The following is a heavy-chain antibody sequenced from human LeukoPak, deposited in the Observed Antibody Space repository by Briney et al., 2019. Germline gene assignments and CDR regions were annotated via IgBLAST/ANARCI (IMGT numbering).Heavy chain of an antibody. Sequence: RGSPEVVRAASGFPFSSYAVNWVRQAPGKGLEWVSAISGPGGRTYYADSVQGRFTFSTDTSKNTLYLQMTSLRAEDTAVYYCAKKVGGIYAFDIWGQGTMVTVSS. D-gene: IGHD3-16*01. CDR1: GFPFSSYA. CDR2: ISGPGGRT. CDR3: AKKVGGIYAFDI. V-gene: IGHV3-23*01. J-gene: IGHJ3*02.